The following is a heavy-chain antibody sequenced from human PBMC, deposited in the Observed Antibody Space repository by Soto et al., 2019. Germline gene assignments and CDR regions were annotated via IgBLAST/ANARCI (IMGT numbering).Heavy chain of an antibody. D-gene: IGHD3-22*01. J-gene: IGHJ5*02. Sequence: QVQLQESGPGLVKPSQTLSLTCTVSVASISSGGYYWSWIRQHPGEGLEWIGYIYYSGSTSYNPSLTSRVTISVDTSKIQFSLKLSSVTDADTAVYYCARESKYDTSGYPPWFAPWGQGTLVTVSS. V-gene: IGHV4-31*03. CDR1: VASISSGGYY. CDR3: ARESKYDTSGYPPWFAP. CDR2: IYYSGST.